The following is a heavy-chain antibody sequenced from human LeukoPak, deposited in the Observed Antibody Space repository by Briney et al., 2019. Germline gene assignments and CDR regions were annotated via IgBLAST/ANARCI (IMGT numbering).Heavy chain of an antibody. CDR2: ISGSGGST. J-gene: IGHJ4*02. CDR3: AKHSSSWYQSYFDY. D-gene: IGHD6-13*01. CDR1: GFTFSSYA. Sequence: GGSLRLSCAASGFTFSSYAMSWVRQAPGKGLEWVSAISGSGGSTYYADSVKGRSTISRDNSKNTLYLQMNSLRAEDTAVYYCAKHSSSWYQSYFDYWGQGTLVTVSS. V-gene: IGHV3-23*01.